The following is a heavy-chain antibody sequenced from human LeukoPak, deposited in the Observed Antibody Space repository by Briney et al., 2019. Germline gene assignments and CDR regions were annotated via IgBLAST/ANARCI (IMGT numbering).Heavy chain of an antibody. J-gene: IGHJ1*01. CDR1: VLTFSRYW. V-gene: IGHV3-74*01. D-gene: IGHD6-19*01. Sequence: GGSLRLACAASVLTFSRYWMDWVRQAPEKGLVWVSRIKSDGSSTSYADSVKGRFTISRDNAKNTLYLQMNSLRAEDTAVYYCARVPITLAGTKDAKYFQHWGQGTLVTVSS. CDR2: IKSDGSST. CDR3: ARVPITLAGTKDAKYFQH.